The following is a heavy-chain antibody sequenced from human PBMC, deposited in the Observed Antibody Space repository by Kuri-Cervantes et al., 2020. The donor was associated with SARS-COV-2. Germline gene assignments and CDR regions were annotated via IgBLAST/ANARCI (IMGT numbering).Heavy chain of an antibody. J-gene: IGHJ6*04. Sequence: GSLRLSCAVYGGSFSGYYWSWIRQPPGKGLEWIGEINHSGSTNYNPSLKSRVTISVDTPKNQFSLKLSSVTAADTAVYYCARGRRGYSYLAADVWGKGTTVTVSS. V-gene: IGHV4-34*01. CDR3: ARGRRGYSYLAADV. D-gene: IGHD5-18*01. CDR1: GGSFSGYY. CDR2: INHSGST.